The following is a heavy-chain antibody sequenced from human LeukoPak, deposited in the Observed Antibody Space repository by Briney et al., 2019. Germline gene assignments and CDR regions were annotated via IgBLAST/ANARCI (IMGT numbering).Heavy chain of an antibody. V-gene: IGHV4-61*01. D-gene: IGHD1-26*01. CDR3: ARGSVGATHFDD. CDR2: IYYSGST. Sequence: SETLSLTCTVSGGSVSSGSYYWSWIRQPPGKGLEWIVYIYYSGSTKYNPALKSRITISVDTSKNQFSLNLRSVTAADTAVYYCARGSVGATHFDDWGQGTLVTVSS. J-gene: IGHJ4*02. CDR1: GGSVSSGSYY.